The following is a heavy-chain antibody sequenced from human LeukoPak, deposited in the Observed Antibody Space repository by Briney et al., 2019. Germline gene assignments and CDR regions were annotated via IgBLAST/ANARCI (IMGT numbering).Heavy chain of an antibody. J-gene: IGHJ3*02. Sequence: ASVKVSCKASGYTFTSYCMHWVRQAPGQGLEWMGIINPSGGSTSYAQKFQGRVTMTRDMSTSTVYMELSSLRSEDTAVYYCASLTAGDAFDIWGQGTMVTVSS. CDR2: INPSGGST. CDR1: GYTFTSYC. D-gene: IGHD3-16*01. V-gene: IGHV1-46*01. CDR3: ASLTAGDAFDI.